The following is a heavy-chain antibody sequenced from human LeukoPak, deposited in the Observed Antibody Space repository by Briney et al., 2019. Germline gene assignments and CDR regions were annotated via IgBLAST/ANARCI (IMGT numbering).Heavy chain of an antibody. Sequence: SETLSLTCTVSCGSISSSSYYWGWIRQPPGKGLEWIGSIYYSGSTYYNPSLKSRVTISVDTSKNQFSLKLSSVTAADTAVYYCARTYGDYIRNDYFDYWGQGTPVTVSS. CDR2: IYYSGST. V-gene: IGHV4-39*01. CDR3: ARTYGDYIRNDYFDY. J-gene: IGHJ4*02. CDR1: CGSISSSSYY. D-gene: IGHD4-17*01.